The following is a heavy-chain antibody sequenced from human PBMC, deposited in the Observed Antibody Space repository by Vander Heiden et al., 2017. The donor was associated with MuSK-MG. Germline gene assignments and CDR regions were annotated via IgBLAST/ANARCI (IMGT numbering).Heavy chain of an antibody. V-gene: IGHV3-30*04. Sequence: QVQLVESGGGVVQPGRSLRLSCAASGFTLSGYAMHWVRQVPGEGLEWVAVLSYDGRDKHYADSVKGRFTVSRDNSRNTLYLEMNSLRAADTAVYYCVRDYCSGGKCYASYYFDHWGQGIPVTVSS. D-gene: IGHD2-15*01. CDR3: VRDYCSGGKCYASYYFDH. J-gene: IGHJ4*02. CDR1: GFTLSGYA. CDR2: LSYDGRDK.